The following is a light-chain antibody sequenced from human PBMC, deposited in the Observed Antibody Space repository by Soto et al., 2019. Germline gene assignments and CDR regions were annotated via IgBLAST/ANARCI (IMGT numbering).Light chain of an antibody. CDR1: QSVRSD. J-gene: IGKJ4*01. Sequence: EIGMAQSPATLSVTPGERATLSCWASQSVRSDLAWYQQKPGQTPRLLIYGGSTRATGIPARLSGSGSGTEFTLTISSVQSEDFAVYYCQPYNKWHLTFSGGTKVDI. CDR3: QPYNKWHLT. V-gene: IGKV3-15*01. CDR2: GGS.